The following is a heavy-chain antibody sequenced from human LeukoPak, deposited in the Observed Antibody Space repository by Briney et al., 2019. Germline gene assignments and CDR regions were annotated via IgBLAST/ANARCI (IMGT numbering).Heavy chain of an antibody. CDR1: GGSISSGGYY. V-gene: IGHV4-61*02. J-gene: IGHJ6*03. D-gene: IGHD2-2*01. CDR2: IYTSGST. Sequence: SQTLSLTCTVSGGSISSGGYYWSWIRQPAGKGLEWIGRIYTSGSTNYNPSLKSRVTISVDTSKNQFSLKLSSVTAADTAVYYCARVITSPYYYYMDVWGKGTTVTVSS. CDR3: ARVITSPYYYYMDV.